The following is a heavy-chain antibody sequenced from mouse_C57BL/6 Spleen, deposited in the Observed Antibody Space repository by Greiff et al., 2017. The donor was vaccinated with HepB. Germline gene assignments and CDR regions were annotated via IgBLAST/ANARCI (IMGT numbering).Heavy chain of an antibody. V-gene: IGHV1-52*01. Sequence: QVQLQQSGAELVRPGSSVKLSCKASGYTFTSYWMHWVKQRPIQGLEWIGNIDPSDSETHYNQKFKDKATLTVDKSSSTAYMQLSSLTSEDSAVYYCASEGGFSTTVVGPSYYAMDYWGQGTSVTVSS. CDR3: ASEGGFSTTVVGPSYYAMDY. J-gene: IGHJ4*01. D-gene: IGHD1-1*01. CDR2: IDPSDSET. CDR1: GYTFTSYW.